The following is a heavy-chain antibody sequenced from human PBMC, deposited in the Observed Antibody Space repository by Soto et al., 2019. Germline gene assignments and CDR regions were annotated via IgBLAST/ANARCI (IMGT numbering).Heavy chain of an antibody. Sequence: QVQLVESGGGVVQPGRSLRLSCAASGFTFSSYAMHWVRQAPGKGLEWVAVISYDGSNKYYADSVKGRFTISRDNSKNPLYLQMNSLRAEDTAVYYCARTSSGWDNWYFDLWGRGTLVTVSS. CDR3: ARTSSGWDNWYFDL. J-gene: IGHJ2*01. V-gene: IGHV3-30-3*01. D-gene: IGHD6-19*01. CDR1: GFTFSSYA. CDR2: ISYDGSNK.